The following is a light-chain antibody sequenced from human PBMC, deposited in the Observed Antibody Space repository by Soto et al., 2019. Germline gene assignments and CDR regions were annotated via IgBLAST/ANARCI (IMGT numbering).Light chain of an antibody. J-gene: IGLJ1*01. CDR3: SSFTRSSTYV. CDR1: SXDVGAYNF. CDR2: EVN. V-gene: IGLV2-14*01. Sequence: SVLTQPASVSGSPGQSITISCTGTSXDVGAYNFVSWYQQYPGKAPKVMIYEVNNRPSGVSNRFSGSKSGNTASLTISGLQAEDEADYYCSSFTRSSTYVFGSGTKAIVL.